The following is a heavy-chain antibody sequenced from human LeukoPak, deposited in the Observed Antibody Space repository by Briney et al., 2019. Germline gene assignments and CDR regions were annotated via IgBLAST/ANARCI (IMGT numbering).Heavy chain of an antibody. CDR1: GASVTDYY. CDR2: IHHSGSS. Sequence: KSSETLSLTCTVSGASVTDYYWSWIRQSPGKGLEWISYIHHSGSSDYNPSLRSRVTTSLDTSKNQFSLNLISVTAADTAVYYCTRGHWGLQSWSQGTLVTVSS. D-gene: IGHD7-27*01. V-gene: IGHV4-59*02. J-gene: IGHJ5*02. CDR3: TRGHWGLQS.